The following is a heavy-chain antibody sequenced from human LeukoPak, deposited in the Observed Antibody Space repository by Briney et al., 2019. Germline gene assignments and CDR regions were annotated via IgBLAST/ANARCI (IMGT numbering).Heavy chain of an antibody. CDR2: ISYDGSNK. D-gene: IGHD6-19*01. V-gene: IGHV3-30*14. Sequence: PGGSLGLSCAASGFTFSSYAMHWVRQAPGKGLEWVAVISYDGSNKYYADSVKGRFTISRDNSKNTLYLQMNSLRAEDTAVYYCARDRLEYSSGWYGLDYWGQGTLVTVSS. CDR1: GFTFSSYA. J-gene: IGHJ4*02. CDR3: ARDRLEYSSGWYGLDY.